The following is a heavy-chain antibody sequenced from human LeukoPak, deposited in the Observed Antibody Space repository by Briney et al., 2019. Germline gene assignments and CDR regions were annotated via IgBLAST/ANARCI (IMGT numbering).Heavy chain of an antibody. Sequence: SVKVSCKASGGTFSNYAISWVRQAPGQGLEWMGGIIPMFGPASSAQKFQGRVTITTDDSTSTVYMELISLTSEDTAVYYCARDRAPAIGPQPAYYYYYMDVWGKGTTVTVSS. D-gene: IGHD2-21*02. CDR1: GGTFSNYA. CDR3: ARDRAPAIGPQPAYYYYYMDV. CDR2: IIPMFGPA. J-gene: IGHJ6*03. V-gene: IGHV1-69*05.